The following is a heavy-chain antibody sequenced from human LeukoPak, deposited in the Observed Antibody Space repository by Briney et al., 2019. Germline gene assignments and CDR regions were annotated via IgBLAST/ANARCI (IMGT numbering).Heavy chain of an antibody. Sequence: GASVKVSCKASGYTFTSYGISWVRQAPGQGLELMGWISAYNGNTNYAQKLQGRVTITTDTSTSTAYMELRSLKSADTAVYYCARARVAGISYFDYWGQGTLVTVSS. J-gene: IGHJ4*02. V-gene: IGHV1-18*01. D-gene: IGHD6-19*01. CDR3: ARARVAGISYFDY. CDR1: GYTFTSYG. CDR2: ISAYNGNT.